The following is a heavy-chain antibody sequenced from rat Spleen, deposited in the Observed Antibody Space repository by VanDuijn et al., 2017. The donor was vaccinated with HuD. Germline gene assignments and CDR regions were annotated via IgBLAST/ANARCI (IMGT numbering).Heavy chain of an antibody. J-gene: IGHJ4*01. V-gene: IGHV5-36*01. CDR1: GFTFDDYG. D-gene: IGHD1-10*01. CDR3: TTDRPGALMEA. CDR2: INWGGSST. Sequence: EVKLVESGGGLVQPGRSLKLSCAASGFTFDDYGMAWVRPAPKNGLEWVASINWGGSSTYYPDNVKGRFTISRDNAKNALYLQMNNLRSEDTAIYYCTTDRPGALMEAWGQGASVTVSS.